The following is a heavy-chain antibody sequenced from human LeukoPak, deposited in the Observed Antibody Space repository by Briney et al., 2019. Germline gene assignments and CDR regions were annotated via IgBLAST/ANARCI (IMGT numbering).Heavy chain of an antibody. D-gene: IGHD6-6*01. CDR2: IIPVFGTA. CDR3: ARRGRSSSLDVPWFDS. J-gene: IGHJ5*01. V-gene: IGHV1-69*13. Sequence: ASVTVSCKASVFTLISFTITWVRQAPGQGLEWMGGIIPVFGTANYAQKFQGRVTITADESTRTAYMELTSLRSEDTAVYYCARRGRSSSLDVPWFDSWGQGTLVTVSS. CDR1: VFTLISFT.